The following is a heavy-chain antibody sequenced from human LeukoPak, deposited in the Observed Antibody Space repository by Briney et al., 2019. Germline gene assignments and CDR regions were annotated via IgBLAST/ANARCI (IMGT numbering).Heavy chain of an antibody. CDR2: ISYDGSNK. D-gene: IGHD2-2*01. CDR1: GFTFSSYA. CDR3: AKEGYCSSTSCLYYYYYGMDV. V-gene: IGHV3-30*04. Sequence: GGSLRLSCAASGFTFSSYAMHWVRQAPGKGPEWVAVISYDGSNKYYADSVKGRFTISRDNSKNTLYLQMNSLRAEDTAVYYCAKEGYCSSTSCLYYYYYGMDVWGQGTTVTVSS. J-gene: IGHJ6*02.